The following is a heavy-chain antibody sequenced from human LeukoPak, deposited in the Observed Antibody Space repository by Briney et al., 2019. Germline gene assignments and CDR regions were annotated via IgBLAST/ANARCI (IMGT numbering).Heavy chain of an antibody. V-gene: IGHV4-61*02. CDR2: IYTSGST. J-gene: IGHJ4*02. D-gene: IGHD2-8*02. CDR3: ARNPTGGYYYFDY. CDR1: GGSISSGTYY. Sequence: PSETLSLTCSVSGGSISSGTYYWSWIRQPAGKGLEWIGRIYTSGSTNYNPSLKSRVTISLDTSKNQFSLKLSSVTAADTAVYYCARNPTGGYYYFDYWGQGMLVTVSS.